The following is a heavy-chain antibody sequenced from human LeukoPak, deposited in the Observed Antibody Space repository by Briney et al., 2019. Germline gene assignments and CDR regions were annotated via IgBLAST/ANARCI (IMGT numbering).Heavy chain of an antibody. V-gene: IGHV3-15*01. Sequence: SGGSLRLSCAASGFTFSNAWMSWVRQAPGKVLEWVGRIKSKTDGGTTDYAAPVKGRFTISRDDSKNTLYLQMNSLKTEDTAVYYCTTEKSGREYQLFRYWGQGTLVTVSS. CDR3: TTEKSGREYQLFRY. J-gene: IGHJ4*02. D-gene: IGHD2-2*01. CDR1: GFTFSNAW. CDR2: IKSKTDGGTT.